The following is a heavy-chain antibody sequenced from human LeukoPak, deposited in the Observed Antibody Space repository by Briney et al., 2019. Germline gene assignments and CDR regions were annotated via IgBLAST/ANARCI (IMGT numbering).Heavy chain of an antibody. CDR3: ARSRGLLLPEY. CDR1: GFTFSTYW. Sequence: PGGSLRLSCAASGFTFSTYWMHWVRQAPGKGLVWVSRINSDGGSTSYADSVKGRFTISRDNAKNTLDLQMNSLRAEDTAVYYCARSRGLLLPEYWGQGTLVTASS. CDR2: INSDGGST. J-gene: IGHJ4*02. D-gene: IGHD3-3*01. V-gene: IGHV3-74*01.